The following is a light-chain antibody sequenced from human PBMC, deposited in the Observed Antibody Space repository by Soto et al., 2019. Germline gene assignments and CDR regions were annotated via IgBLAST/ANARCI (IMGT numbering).Light chain of an antibody. Sequence: EIVWTQSAATLSLSPGERATLSFRASPSATNFLAWYQQKPGQAPRLVIYGASSRATGIPDRFSGSGSGTDLTLTISRLEPEDFAVYYCQPYGSSWWAFDHGTKVDIK. CDR3: QPYGSSWWA. CDR2: GAS. J-gene: IGKJ1*01. V-gene: IGKV3-20*01. CDR1: PSATNF.